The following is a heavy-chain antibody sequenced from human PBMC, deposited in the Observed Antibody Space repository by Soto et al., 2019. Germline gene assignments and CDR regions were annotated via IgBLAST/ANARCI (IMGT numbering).Heavy chain of an antibody. CDR1: GGTFSSYA. CDR2: IIPIFGTA. D-gene: IGHD2-15*01. Sequence: QVQLVQSGTEVKKPGSSVKVSCRASGGTFSSYAISWVRQAPGQGLEWMGGIIPIFGTANYAQKFQGRVTITADESTSTAYMELSSLRSEDTAVYYCASALHDIVVLLAATPLYYFDYWGQGTLVTVSS. CDR3: ASALHDIVVLLAATPLYYFDY. V-gene: IGHV1-69*01. J-gene: IGHJ4*02.